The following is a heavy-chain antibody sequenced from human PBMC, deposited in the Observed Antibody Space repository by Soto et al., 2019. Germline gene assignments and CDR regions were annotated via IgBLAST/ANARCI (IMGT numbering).Heavy chain of an antibody. J-gene: IGHJ4*02. CDR1: GGTFSSYA. CDR3: ARCSTHDYGEYAWDY. D-gene: IGHD4-17*01. Sequence: QVQLVQSGAEVKKPGSSVKVSCKASGGTFSSYAISWVRQAPGQGLKWMGGIIPIFGTANYAQTFQGRVTIAADGSTSIAYLELRRLRSEDTAVYYCARCSTHDYGEYAWDYWGQGTLVTVSS. CDR2: IIPIFGTA. V-gene: IGHV1-69*12.